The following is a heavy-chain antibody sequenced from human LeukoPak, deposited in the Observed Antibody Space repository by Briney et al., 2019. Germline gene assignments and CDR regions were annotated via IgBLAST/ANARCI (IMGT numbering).Heavy chain of an antibody. V-gene: IGHV3-23*01. CDR1: GFTFSSYA. CDR2: ISGSGGST. J-gene: IGHJ4*02. D-gene: IGHD3-10*01. CDR3: AKDLGGSGSYSFDY. Sequence: GGSLRLSCAASGFTFSSYAMSWVRQAPGKGLEWVSAISGSGGSTYYADSVKGRFTISRDNSKNTLYLQMDSLRAEDTAVYYCAKDLGGSGSYSFDYWGQGTLVTVSS.